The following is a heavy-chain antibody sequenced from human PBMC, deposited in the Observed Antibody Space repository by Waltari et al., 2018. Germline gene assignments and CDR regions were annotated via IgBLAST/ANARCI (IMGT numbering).Heavy chain of an antibody. D-gene: IGHD3-3*01. CDR1: GGSISSYY. V-gene: IGHV4-59*01. CDR3: ARDRSGYPTTLFDP. J-gene: IGHJ5*02. CDR2: IYYSGST. Sequence: QVQLQESGPGLVKPSETLSLTCTVSGGSISSYYWSWIRQPPGKGLEWIGYIYYSGSTNYNPSLKSRVTISVDTSKNQFSLKLSSVTAADTAVYYCARDRSGYPTTLFDPGGQGTLVTVSS.